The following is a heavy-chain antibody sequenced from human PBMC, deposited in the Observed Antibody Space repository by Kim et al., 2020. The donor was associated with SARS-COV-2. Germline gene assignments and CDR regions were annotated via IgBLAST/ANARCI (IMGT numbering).Heavy chain of an antibody. CDR3: SRVRGNYPTYYFDY. Sequence: GGSLRLSCTASGFTFGDYAMSWVRQAPGKGLEWVGFIRSKAFGATTEYAASLKGTFTISRDESKSIAYLQMNSLKTEDTAVYYCSRVRGNYPTYYFDYWGQGTLVTVSS. CDR2: IRSKAFGATT. J-gene: IGHJ4*02. D-gene: IGHD1-7*01. V-gene: IGHV3-49*04. CDR1: GFTFGDYA.